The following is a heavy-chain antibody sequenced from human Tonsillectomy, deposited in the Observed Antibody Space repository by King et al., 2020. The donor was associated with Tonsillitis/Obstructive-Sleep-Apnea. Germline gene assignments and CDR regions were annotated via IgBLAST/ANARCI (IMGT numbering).Heavy chain of an antibody. CDR3: AKDQGSDWYWDY. Sequence: VQLVESGGGVVQPGRSLRLSCAASGFTFSTYGMHWVRQAPGKGLEWAAVISYDGRNKYYADSVKGRFTISRDNSKKTVYLQMNSLRAEDTAVYFCAKDQGSDWYWDYWGQGTLVTVST. J-gene: IGHJ4*02. D-gene: IGHD2-21*02. V-gene: IGHV3-30*18. CDR1: GFTFSTYG. CDR2: ISYDGRNK.